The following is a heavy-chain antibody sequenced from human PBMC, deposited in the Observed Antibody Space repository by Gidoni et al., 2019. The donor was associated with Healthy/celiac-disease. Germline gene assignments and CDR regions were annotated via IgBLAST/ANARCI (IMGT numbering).Heavy chain of an antibody. CDR3: ARLAAGFDY. Sequence: EVQLVESGGGLVQPGGSLRLACAASGFTFCSYWMGWVRQAPGKGLEWVDNIKQDGSEKYYVDSVKGRFTISRDNAKNSLYLQMNSLRAEDTAVYYCARLAAGFDYWGQGTLVTVSS. D-gene: IGHD6-13*01. CDR2: IKQDGSEK. J-gene: IGHJ4*02. V-gene: IGHV3-7*01. CDR1: GFTFCSYW.